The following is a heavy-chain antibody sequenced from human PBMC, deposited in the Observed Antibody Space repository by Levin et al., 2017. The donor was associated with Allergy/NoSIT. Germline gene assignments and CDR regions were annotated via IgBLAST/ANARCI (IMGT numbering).Heavy chain of an antibody. CDR2: IKSKTDGGTT. Sequence: GGSLRLSCAASGFTFSNAWMSWVRQAPGKGLEWVGCIKSKTDGGTTDYAAPVKGRFTISRDDSKNTLYLQMNSLKTEDTAVYYCCSELRSWNVFYSYGSGRSYYSDYWGHGTLVTVSS. CDR3: CSELRSWNVFYSYGSGRSYYSDY. J-gene: IGHJ4*01. V-gene: IGHV3-15*01. D-gene: IGHD3-10*01. CDR1: GFTFSNAW.